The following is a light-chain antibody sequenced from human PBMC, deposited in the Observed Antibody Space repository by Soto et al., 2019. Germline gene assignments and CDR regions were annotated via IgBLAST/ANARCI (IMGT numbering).Light chain of an antibody. J-gene: IGKJ5*01. CDR1: QSLLHSNGYNY. Sequence: DIVTTQSPLSLPVTPRDPASISCTSTQSLLHSNGYNYLGWYLQKRGQSPQLLIYLGSNRASGVPDRFSGSGSGTDFTLSISTVEAGDVGVYYCMQALQAPITFGQGTRLEI. CDR2: LGS. V-gene: IGKV2-28*01. CDR3: MQALQAPIT.